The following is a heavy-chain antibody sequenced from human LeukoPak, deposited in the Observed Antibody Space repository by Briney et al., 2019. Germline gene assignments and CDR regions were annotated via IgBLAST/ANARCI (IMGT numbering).Heavy chain of an antibody. V-gene: IGHV1-69*04. J-gene: IGHJ4*02. CDR1: GGTFSSYA. CDR3: ATYYYDSSGYYFRGGPELDY. CDR2: IIPILGIA. D-gene: IGHD3-22*01. Sequence: ASVKVSSKASGGTFSSYAISWVRQAPGQGLEWMGRIIPILGIANYTQKFQGRVTITADKSTSTAYMELSSLRSEDTAVYYCATYYYDSSGYYFRGGPELDYWGQGTLVTVSS.